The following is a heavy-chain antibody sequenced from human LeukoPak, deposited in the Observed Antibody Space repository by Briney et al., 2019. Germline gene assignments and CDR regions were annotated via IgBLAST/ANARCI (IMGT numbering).Heavy chain of an antibody. Sequence: GGSLRLSCAASGFTVSTNYVSWVRQAPGKWLEWVSIIYSDATTSYADSVRGRFTISRDNSKNTVYLQMNSLSGDDTAVYFCARMLGGGYTGLFDSWGQGALVTVSS. CDR2: IYSDATT. V-gene: IGHV3-53*01. J-gene: IGHJ4*02. CDR1: GFTVSTNY. CDR3: ARMLGGGYTGLFDS. D-gene: IGHD3-10*02.